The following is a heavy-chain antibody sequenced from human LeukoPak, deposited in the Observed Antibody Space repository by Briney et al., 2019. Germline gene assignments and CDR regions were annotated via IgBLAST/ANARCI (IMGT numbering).Heavy chain of an antibody. V-gene: IGHV1-69*13. Sequence: GASVKVSCKASGGTFSSYAISWVRQAPGQGLEWIGGIIPIFGTANYAQKFQGRVTITADESTSTAYMELSSLRSEDTAVYYCARDPSSSSSEGYWGQGTLVTVSS. CDR1: GGTFSSYA. CDR2: IIPIFGTA. CDR3: ARDPSSSSSEGY. J-gene: IGHJ4*02. D-gene: IGHD6-13*01.